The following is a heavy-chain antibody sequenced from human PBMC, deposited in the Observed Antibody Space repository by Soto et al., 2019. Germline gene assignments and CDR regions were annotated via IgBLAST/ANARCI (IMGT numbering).Heavy chain of an antibody. CDR1: GYTFTSYD. CDR3: ARVGSSSWYEVAPIHETNWFDP. D-gene: IGHD6-13*01. Sequence: ASVKVSCKASGYTFTSYDINWVRQATGQGLEWMGWMNPNSGNTGYAQKFQGRVTMTRNTSISTAYMELSSLRSEDTAVYYCARVGSSSWYEVAPIHETNWFDPWGQGTLVTVSS. J-gene: IGHJ5*02. CDR2: MNPNSGNT. V-gene: IGHV1-8*01.